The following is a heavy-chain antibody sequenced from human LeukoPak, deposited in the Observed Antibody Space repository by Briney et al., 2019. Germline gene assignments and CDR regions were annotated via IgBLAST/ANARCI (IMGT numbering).Heavy chain of an antibody. CDR1: GYTFIAYH. CDR2: ISPSGGST. J-gene: IGHJ4*02. Sequence: ASVKVSCKPSGYTFIAYHMHWVRQAPGQGLEWMGIISPSGGSTTYAQKFQGRVTMTGDTSTSTVYMELSSLRSEDTAVYYCARSRLLLDYWGQGTLVTVSS. CDR3: ARSRLLLDY. V-gene: IGHV1-46*01. D-gene: IGHD2-21*02.